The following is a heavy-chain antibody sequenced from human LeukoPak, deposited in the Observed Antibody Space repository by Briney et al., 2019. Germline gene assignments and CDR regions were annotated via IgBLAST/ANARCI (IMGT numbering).Heavy chain of an antibody. CDR1: GGSLRSYY. V-gene: IGHV4-59*01. J-gene: IGHJ4*02. D-gene: IGHD2-21*01. Sequence: SETLSLTCSVSGGSLRSYYWSWIRQPPGKGLEWIGFVYHSGATSYNPSLKSRVTISLDTSQRQFSLKLSSVTAADTAVYYCARAAYCGANCYYYFDYWGQGTLVTASS. CDR3: ARAAYCGANCYYYFDY. CDR2: VYHSGAT.